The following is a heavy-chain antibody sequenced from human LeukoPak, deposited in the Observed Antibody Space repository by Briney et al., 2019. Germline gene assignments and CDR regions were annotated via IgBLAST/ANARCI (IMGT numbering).Heavy chain of an antibody. D-gene: IGHD3-22*01. CDR1: GFTFSSYS. CDR2: ISSSSSYI. Sequence: KAGGSLRLSCAASGFTFSSYSMNWVRQAPGKGLEWVSSISSSSSYIYYADSVKGRFTISRDNAKNSLYLQMNSLRAEDTAVYYCARDPNYYDSSGYYLDYWGQGTLVTVSS. J-gene: IGHJ4*02. V-gene: IGHV3-21*01. CDR3: ARDPNYYDSSGYYLDY.